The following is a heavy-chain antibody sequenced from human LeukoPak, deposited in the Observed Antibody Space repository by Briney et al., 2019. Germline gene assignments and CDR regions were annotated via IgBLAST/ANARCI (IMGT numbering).Heavy chain of an antibody. CDR1: GFTFSAYG. CDR3: AKEITRPNRAVAGLNY. CDR2: ISYDGTNK. J-gene: IGHJ4*02. D-gene: IGHD6-19*01. V-gene: IGHV3-30*18. Sequence: SGGSLRLSWAASGFTFSAYGMHWVRQAPDKGLEWVAIISYDGTNKYYADSVKGRFTISRDNSKNTLYLQMNSLRAEDTAVYYCAKEITRPNRAVAGLNYWGQGTLVTVSS.